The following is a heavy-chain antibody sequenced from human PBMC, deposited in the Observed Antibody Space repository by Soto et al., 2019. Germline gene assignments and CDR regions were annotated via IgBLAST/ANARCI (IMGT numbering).Heavy chain of an antibody. CDR1: VFTLSNYW. Sequence: GGSLRLSCAASVFTLSNYWMIWVRQAPGKGLEWVANIRPGGSDKYYVDSVKGRFTISRDNAKNSLFLQMNSLRAEDTAVYYCARDQDSSSSNPFRFDCWGPGTLVTVSS. D-gene: IGHD6-6*01. CDR2: IRPGGSDK. CDR3: ARDQDSSSSNPFRFDC. V-gene: IGHV3-7*03. J-gene: IGHJ4*02.